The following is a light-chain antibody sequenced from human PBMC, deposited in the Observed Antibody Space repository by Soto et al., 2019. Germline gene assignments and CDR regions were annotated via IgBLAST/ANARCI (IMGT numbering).Light chain of an antibody. CDR1: SSDVAGYNY. J-gene: IGLJ2*01. CDR2: DVS. CDR3: SYYTGSSTRGVV. Sequence: QSALTQPASVSGSPGQTIIISCTGTSSDVAGYNYVSWYQQHPGKAPKLMIYDVSNRRSGVSNRFFGSNSGNTAALTISGLPGEDDADDYCSYYTGSSTRGVVFGGGTKLTVL. V-gene: IGLV2-14*01.